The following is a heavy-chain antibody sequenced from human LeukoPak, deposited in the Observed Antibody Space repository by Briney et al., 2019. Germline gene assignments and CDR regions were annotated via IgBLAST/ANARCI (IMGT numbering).Heavy chain of an antibody. CDR2: TYPGDSDT. V-gene: IGHV5-51*01. CDR1: GYSFTNYW. J-gene: IGHJ4*02. Sequence: GESLKISCKGSGYSFTNYWIAWVRQAPGEGLEWMGITYPGDSDTRYSPSFQGQVTISADKSIGTAYLQWSSLKASDTAIYYCARRTDSLVYFDYWGQGTLVTVSS. D-gene: IGHD5-18*01. CDR3: ARRTDSLVYFDY.